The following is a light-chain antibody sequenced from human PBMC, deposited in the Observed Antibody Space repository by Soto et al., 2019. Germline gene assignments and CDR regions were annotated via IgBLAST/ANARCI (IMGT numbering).Light chain of an antibody. V-gene: IGKV1-12*01. CDR2: AAS. CDR1: QDISNY. J-gene: IGKJ4*01. Sequence: DIQMTQSPSSVSASVGDRVVITCRASQDISNYLAWYQQKPGDAPELLIYAASRLKRGVPSRFSGSGSGTDFTLIIDSLRPEDFATYYCQQADIFPLTFGGGTKVEI. CDR3: QQADIFPLT.